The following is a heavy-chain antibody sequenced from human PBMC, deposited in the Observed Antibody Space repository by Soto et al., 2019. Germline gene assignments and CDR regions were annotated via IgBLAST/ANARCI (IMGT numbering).Heavy chain of an antibody. CDR1: GFTVSSNY. V-gene: IGHV3-53*01. CDR2: IYSGGST. D-gene: IGHD3-10*01. CDR3: ASSYYYGSGSYYRFDY. Sequence: GGSLRLSCAASGFTVSSNYMSWVRQAPGKGLEWVSVIYSGGSTYYADSVKGRFTISRDNSKNTLYLQMNSLRAEDTAVYYCASSYYYGSGSYYRFDYWGQGTLVTVSS. J-gene: IGHJ4*02.